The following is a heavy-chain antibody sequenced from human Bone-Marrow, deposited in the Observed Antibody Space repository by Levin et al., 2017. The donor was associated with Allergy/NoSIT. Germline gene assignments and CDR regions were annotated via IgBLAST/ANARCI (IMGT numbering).Heavy chain of an antibody. D-gene: IGHD3-3*01. Sequence: GGSLRLSCAVSGINLNDYAIHWVRQAPGKGLEWVAVVSPDGRNTYHADSVQGRFTVSRDISKNTLYLQMNSLGVEDTAVYYCARFILRITIFGVARVGGRDVWGQGTTVIVSS. CDR3: ARFILRITIFGVARVGGRDV. CDR2: VSPDGRNT. CDR1: GINLNDYA. J-gene: IGHJ6*02. V-gene: IGHV3-30*04.